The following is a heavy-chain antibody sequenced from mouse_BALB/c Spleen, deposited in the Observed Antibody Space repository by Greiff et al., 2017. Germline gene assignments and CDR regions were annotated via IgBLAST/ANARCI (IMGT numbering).Heavy chain of an antibody. CDR2: ISSGGST. CDR3: AREGDLWAMDY. D-gene: IGHD3-3*01. CDR1: GFTFSSYA. Sequence: DVQLQESGGGLVKPGGSLKLSCAASGFTFSSYAMSWVRQTPEKRLEWVASISSGGSTYYPDSVKGRFTISRDNARNILYLQMSSLRSEDTAMYYCAREGDLWAMDYWGQGTSVTVSS. J-gene: IGHJ4*01. V-gene: IGHV5-6-5*01.